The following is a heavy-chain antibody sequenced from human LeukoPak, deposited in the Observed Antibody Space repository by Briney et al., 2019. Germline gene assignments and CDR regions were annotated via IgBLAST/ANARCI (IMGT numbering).Heavy chain of an antibody. J-gene: IGHJ5*02. CDR1: GLTFSSYA. CDR3: ARAMDGWFDP. CDR2: ISGSSGHT. V-gene: IGHV3-23*01. Sequence: GGSLRLSCAASGLTFSSYAMSWVRQAPGKGLEWVSAISGSSGHTYYADSVKGRFTISRDNSKNTLYLQMNSLRDEDTAVYYCARAMDGWFDPWGQGTLVTVSS. D-gene: IGHD3/OR15-3a*01.